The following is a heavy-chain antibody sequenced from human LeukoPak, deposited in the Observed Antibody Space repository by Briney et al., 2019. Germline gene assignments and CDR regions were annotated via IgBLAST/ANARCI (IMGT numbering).Heavy chain of an antibody. Sequence: PSETLSLTCTVSGASISSRPYYWGWIRQPPGKGLEWIGSISKSGSTYYSPSLKSRVTISVDTSKNQFSLKLSSVTAADTAVYYCARNPGDYGSWYFDLWGRGTLVTVSS. CDR3: ARNPGDYGSWYFDL. J-gene: IGHJ2*01. CDR2: ISKSGST. CDR1: GASISSRPYY. D-gene: IGHD4-17*01. V-gene: IGHV4-39*01.